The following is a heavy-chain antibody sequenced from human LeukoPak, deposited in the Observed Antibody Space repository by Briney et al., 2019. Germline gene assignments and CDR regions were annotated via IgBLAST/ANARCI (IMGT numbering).Heavy chain of an antibody. D-gene: IGHD3-3*01. CDR1: RGSLINSF. CDR3: ARLSAAVHLGAFDI. V-gene: IGHV4-4*09. J-gene: IGHJ3*02. CDR2: IHTSGTS. Sequence: SETLSLTCVVPRGSLINSFWSWIRHPPRKGLEWIGYIHTSGTSNQNPSLKSRVTISVDTSKNHYSLSLRSVTAADTAVYFCARLSAAVHLGAFDIWGQGTMVTVSS.